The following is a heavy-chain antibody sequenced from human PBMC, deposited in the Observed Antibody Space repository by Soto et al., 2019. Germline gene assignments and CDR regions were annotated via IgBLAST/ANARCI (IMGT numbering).Heavy chain of an antibody. CDR3: AKDQASGQGSFDS. CDR2: ISYDRSNQ. Sequence: GGSLRLSCAASGFTFNIYGMHWVRQAPDKGLEWVALISYDRSNQYYADSVKGRFTISRDNSKNTLFLQMNSLRADDTAVYYCAKDQASGQGSFDSWGQGTLVTVSS. CDR1: GFTFNIYG. V-gene: IGHV3-30*18. J-gene: IGHJ4*02.